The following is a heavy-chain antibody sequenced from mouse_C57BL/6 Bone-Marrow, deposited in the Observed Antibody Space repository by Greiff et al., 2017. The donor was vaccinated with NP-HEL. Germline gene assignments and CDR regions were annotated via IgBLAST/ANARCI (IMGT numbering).Heavy chain of an antibody. V-gene: IGHV1-81*01. CDR3: ARSRDGYYLAWFAY. CDR1: GYTFTSYG. Sequence: VKLVESGAELARPGASVKLSCKASGYTFTSYGISWVKQRTGQGLEWIGEIYPRSGNTYYNEKFKGKATLTADKSSSTAYMELRSLTSEDSAVYFCARSRDGYYLAWFAYWGQGTLVTVSA. J-gene: IGHJ3*01. D-gene: IGHD2-3*01. CDR2: IYPRSGNT.